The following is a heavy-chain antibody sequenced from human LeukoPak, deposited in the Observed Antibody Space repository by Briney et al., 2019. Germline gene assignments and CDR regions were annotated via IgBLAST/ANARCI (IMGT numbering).Heavy chain of an antibody. CDR2: MNPNSGNT. D-gene: IGHD4-23*01. CDR1: GYTFTTYD. J-gene: IGHJ5*02. CDR3: ARGPNKSDGGNSGSAWFDP. V-gene: IGHV1-8*01. Sequence: ASVKVSCKASGYTFTTYDINWVRQATGEGLEWMGWMNPNSGNTGYAQKFQGRVTMTRNTSISTAYMELSSLRSEDTAVYYCARGPNKSDGGNSGSAWFDPWGQGTLVTVSS.